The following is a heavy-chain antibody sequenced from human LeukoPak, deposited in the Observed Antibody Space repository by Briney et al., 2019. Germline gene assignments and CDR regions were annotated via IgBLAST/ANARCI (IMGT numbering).Heavy chain of an antibody. D-gene: IGHD1-26*01. V-gene: IGHV3-13*01. CDR3: ARDQIVGATIF. J-gene: IGHJ4*02. Sequence: GGSLRLSCEVSGFTFSSYDMHWVRQTTGKGLEWVSGIGTTGDTHYPDSVKGRFTVSRENAKNSLYLQMNSLRAEDTAVYYCARDQIVGATIFWGQGTLVTVSS. CDR1: GFTFSSYD. CDR2: IGTTGDT.